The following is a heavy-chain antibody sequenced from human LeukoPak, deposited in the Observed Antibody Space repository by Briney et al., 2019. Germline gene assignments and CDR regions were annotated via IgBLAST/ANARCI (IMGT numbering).Heavy chain of an antibody. CDR2: ISSSSSTI. Sequence: PGRSLRLSCAASGFTFSSYSMNWVRQAPGKGLEWVSYISSSSSTIYYADSVKGRFTISRDNAKNSLYLQMNSLRDEDTAVYYCARVEAYYGSGIDAFDIWGQGTMVTVSS. CDR1: GFTFSSYS. J-gene: IGHJ3*02. V-gene: IGHV3-48*02. D-gene: IGHD3-10*01. CDR3: ARVEAYYGSGIDAFDI.